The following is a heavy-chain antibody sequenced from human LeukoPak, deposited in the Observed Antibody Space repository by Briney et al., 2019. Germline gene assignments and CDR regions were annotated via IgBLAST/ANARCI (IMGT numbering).Heavy chain of an antibody. CDR3: AKDLNYYGSGSYYMDY. V-gene: IGHV3-30*18. D-gene: IGHD3-10*01. J-gene: IGHJ4*02. CDR1: GFTFSSYG. CDR2: ISYDGSNE. Sequence: PGGSLRLSCAASGFTFSSYGMHWVRQAPGKGLEWVAVISYDGSNEYYADSVKGRFTISRDNSKNTLYLQMNSLRAEDTAVYYCAKDLNYYGSGSYYMDYWGQGTLVTVSS.